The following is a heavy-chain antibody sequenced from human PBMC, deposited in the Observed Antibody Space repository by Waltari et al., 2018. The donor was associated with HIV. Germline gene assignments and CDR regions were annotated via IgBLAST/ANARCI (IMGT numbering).Heavy chain of an antibody. Sequence: QVHVEPSGPQVKNYGASWEVSCKASAYTFTGHFIHWVRQAPGEGPVWLGRLNPNSGGTHFAKRFQGRITMTWDPSTNTAYMELTGLRFDDTGLYYCARQLCSSRLCISGYDFWGQGTRVTVSS. CDR1: AYTFTGHF. V-gene: IGHV1-2*05. J-gene: IGHJ4*02. D-gene: IGHD3-3*01. CDR2: LNPNSGGT. CDR3: ARQLCSSRLCISGYDF.